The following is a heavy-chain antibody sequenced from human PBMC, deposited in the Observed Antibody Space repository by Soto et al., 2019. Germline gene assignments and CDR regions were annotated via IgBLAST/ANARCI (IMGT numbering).Heavy chain of an antibody. CDR3: ARGEGVYAVTPKNGMDV. V-gene: IGHV1-69*01. D-gene: IGHD4-17*01. CDR1: GGTFSSYA. J-gene: IGHJ6*02. CDR2: IIPIFGTA. Sequence: QVQLVQSGAEVKKPGSSVKVSCKASGGTFSSYAISWVRQAPGQGLEWMGGIIPIFGTAHYAQKFQGRVTVTADETTSTAYMVLSSLGSEDTAVYYCARGEGVYAVTPKNGMDVWGQGTTVTVSS.